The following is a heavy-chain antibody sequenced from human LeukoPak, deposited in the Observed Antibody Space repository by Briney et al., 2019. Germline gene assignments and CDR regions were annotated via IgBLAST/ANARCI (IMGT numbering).Heavy chain of an antibody. CDR1: GFTVSSNY. CDR3: ARVWSGYDLYYYYMDV. J-gene: IGHJ6*03. Sequence: GGSLRLSCAASGFTVSSNYMSWVRQAPGKGLEWVSVIYSGGSTYYADSVKGRFTISRDNSKNTLYLQMNSLRAEDTAVYHCARVWSGYDLYYYYMDVWGKGTTVTVSS. CDR2: IYSGGST. D-gene: IGHD5-12*01. V-gene: IGHV3-66*02.